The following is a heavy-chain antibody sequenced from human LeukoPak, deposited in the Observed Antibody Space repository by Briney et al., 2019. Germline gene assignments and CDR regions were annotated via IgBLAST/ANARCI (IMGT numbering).Heavy chain of an antibody. CDR2: ISYDGSNK. D-gene: IGHD6-19*01. Sequence: PGGSLRLSCAASGFTFSSYAMHWVRQAPGKGLEWVAVISYDGSNKYYADSVKGRFTISRDNSKNTLYLQMNSLRAEDTAVYYCARPLGIAVAGNFDYWGQGTLVTVSS. CDR1: GFTFSSYA. CDR3: ARPLGIAVAGNFDY. V-gene: IGHV3-30-3*01. J-gene: IGHJ4*02.